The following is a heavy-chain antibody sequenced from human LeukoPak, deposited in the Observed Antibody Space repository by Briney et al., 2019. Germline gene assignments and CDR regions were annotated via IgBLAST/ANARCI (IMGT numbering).Heavy chain of an antibody. Sequence: PGGSLRLSCAASGFTFSSYAMSWVRQAPGKGLGWVSAISGSGGSTYYADSVKGRFTISRDNSKNTLYLQMNSLRAEDTAVYYCAKDLNYYGSGSYDYWGQGTLVTVSS. J-gene: IGHJ4*02. CDR1: GFTFSSYA. V-gene: IGHV3-23*01. CDR3: AKDLNYYGSGSYDY. CDR2: ISGSGGST. D-gene: IGHD3-10*01.